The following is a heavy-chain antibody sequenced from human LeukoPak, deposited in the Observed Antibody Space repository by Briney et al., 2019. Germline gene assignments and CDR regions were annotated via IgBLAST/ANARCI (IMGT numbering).Heavy chain of an antibody. V-gene: IGHV3-23*01. Sequence: GGSLRLSCAASGFTFSSYAMSWVRQAPGKGLEWVSAISGSGGSTYYADSVKGRFTISRDNSKNTLYLQMNSLRAEDTAVYYCAKALPRFLEWLGAFDIWGQGTMVTVSS. CDR2: ISGSGGST. CDR1: GFTFSSYA. D-gene: IGHD3-3*01. CDR3: AKALPRFLEWLGAFDI. J-gene: IGHJ3*02.